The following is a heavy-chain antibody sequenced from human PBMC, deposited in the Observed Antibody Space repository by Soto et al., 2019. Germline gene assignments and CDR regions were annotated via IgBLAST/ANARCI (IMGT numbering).Heavy chain of an antibody. V-gene: IGHV1-69*01. CDR1: GGTFINYA. D-gene: IGHD2-15*01. CDR3: ARSRPGSDIAVVVAATPGFFDY. Sequence: QVQLVQSGAEVKNPGSSVKVSCKASGGTFINYAINWVRQAPGQGLEWMGGIIPIFGTANYAQNFQGRVTITADESTSTAYMDLSSLRSEDTAMYYCARSRPGSDIAVVVAATPGFFDYWGQGTLVTVSS. J-gene: IGHJ4*02. CDR2: IIPIFGTA.